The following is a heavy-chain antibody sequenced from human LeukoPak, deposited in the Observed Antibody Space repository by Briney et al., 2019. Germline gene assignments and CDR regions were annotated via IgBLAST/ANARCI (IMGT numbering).Heavy chain of an antibody. Sequence: KPSGTLSLTCAVSGGSISSSNWWSWVRPPPGKGLEWIGEIYHSGSTNYNPSLKSRVTISVDKSKNQFSLKLSSVTAADTAVYYCARESSSSWSAVDYWGQGTLVTVSS. CDR3: ARESSSSWSAVDY. J-gene: IGHJ4*02. V-gene: IGHV4-4*02. CDR2: IYHSGST. D-gene: IGHD6-13*01. CDR1: GGSISSSNW.